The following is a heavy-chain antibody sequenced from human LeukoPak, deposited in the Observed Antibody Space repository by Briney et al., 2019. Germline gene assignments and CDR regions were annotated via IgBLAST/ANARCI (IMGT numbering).Heavy chain of an antibody. J-gene: IGHJ4*02. CDR3: ARPYYDIWSAYVY. V-gene: IGHV3-64*01. D-gene: IGHD3-3*01. Sequence: PGGSLRLSWAASGFTFSSYAMHWVRQAPGKGLEYVSAISNGGGSTHYANSVKGRFTISRDNSKNTLYLQMGSLRAEDMAVYYCARPYYDIWSAYVYWGQGTLVTVSS. CDR1: GFTFSSYA. CDR2: ISNGGGST.